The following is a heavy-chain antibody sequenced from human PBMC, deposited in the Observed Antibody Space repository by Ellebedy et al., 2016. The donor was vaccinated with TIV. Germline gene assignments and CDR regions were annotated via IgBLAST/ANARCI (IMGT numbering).Heavy chain of an antibody. CDR1: GFSLSTSGVG. V-gene: IGHV2-5*02. CDR2: IYWDDDK. D-gene: IGHD3-16*01. CDR3: AHGGPNNWFDP. Sequence: SGPTLVKPTQTLTLTCTFSGFSLSTSGVGVGWIRQPPGKALEWLAPIYWDDDKPYSPSLKSRLTITKDTSKNQVVLTITNMEPVDTATYYCAHGGPNNWFDPWGQGTLVTVSS. J-gene: IGHJ5*02.